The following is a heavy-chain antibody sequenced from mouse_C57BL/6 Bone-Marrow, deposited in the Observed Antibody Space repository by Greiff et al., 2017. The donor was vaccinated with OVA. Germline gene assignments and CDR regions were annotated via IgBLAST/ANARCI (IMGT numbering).Heavy chain of an antibody. CDR2: ISDGGSYT. CDR3: AREGVVGTRAHWYFDV. V-gene: IGHV5-4*01. CDR1: GFTFSSYA. D-gene: IGHD2-1*01. Sequence: EVKLVESGGGLVKPGGSLKLSCAASGFTFSSYAMSWVRQTPEKRLEWVATISDGGSYTYYPDNVKGRFTISRDNAKNNLYLQMSHLKSEDTAMYYCAREGVVGTRAHWYFDVWGTGTTVTVSS. J-gene: IGHJ1*03.